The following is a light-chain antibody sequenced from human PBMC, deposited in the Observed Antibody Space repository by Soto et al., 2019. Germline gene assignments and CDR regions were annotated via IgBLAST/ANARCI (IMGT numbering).Light chain of an antibody. CDR1: QTVSSSF. V-gene: IGKV3-20*01. CDR2: GAS. CDR3: QQYGSSPGT. J-gene: IGKJ1*01. Sequence: EIVLTQSPGTLSLSPGEGATLSCRASQTVSSSFLAWYQQKAGQAPRLRIYGASSRATGIPDRFSGSGSGTDFTLTITRLEPEDFAGYYCQQYGSSPGTFGQGTKVEIK.